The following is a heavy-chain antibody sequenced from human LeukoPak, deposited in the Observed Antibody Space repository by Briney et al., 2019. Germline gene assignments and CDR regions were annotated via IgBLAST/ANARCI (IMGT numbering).Heavy chain of an antibody. CDR2: IKQDGSEK. Sequence: PGGSLRLSCAASGFTFSSYWMSWVRQAPGKGLEWVANIKQDGSEKYYVDSVKGRFTISRDNAKNSLYLQMNSLRAEDTAIYYCAKITVSWAYSGAFDIWGQGTMVTVSS. CDR1: GFTFSSYW. CDR3: AKITVSWAYSGAFDI. V-gene: IGHV3-7*03. J-gene: IGHJ3*02. D-gene: IGHD1-20*01.